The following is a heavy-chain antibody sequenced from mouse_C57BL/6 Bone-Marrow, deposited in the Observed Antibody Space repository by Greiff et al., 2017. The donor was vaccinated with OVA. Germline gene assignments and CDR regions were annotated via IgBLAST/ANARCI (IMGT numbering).Heavy chain of an antibody. V-gene: IGHV2-2*01. CDR3: ARKGDYYGSSYGDYYAMDY. J-gene: IGHJ4*01. CDR2: IWSGGST. D-gene: IGHD1-1*01. Sequence: VKLMESGPGLVQPSQSLSITCTVSGFSLTSYGVHWVRQSPGKGLEWLGVIWSGGSTDYNAAFISRLSISKDNSKSQVFFKMNSLQADDTAIYYCARKGDYYGSSYGDYYAMDYWGQGTSVTVSS. CDR1: GFSLTSYG.